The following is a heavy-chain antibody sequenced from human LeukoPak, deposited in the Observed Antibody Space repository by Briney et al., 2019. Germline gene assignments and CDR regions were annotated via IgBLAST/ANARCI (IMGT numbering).Heavy chain of an antibody. V-gene: IGHV3-7*01. CDR1: GFAFRTYA. Sequence: GGSLRLSCVASGFAFRTYAMSWVRQAPGKGLEWVAHIKQDRSEKYYVDSVKGRFTIARDNAKNSLYLKMNSVRAEDTAVYYCARDPSRGYNYGYGDYWGQGTLVIVSS. CDR2: IKQDRSEK. CDR3: ARDPSRGYNYGYGDY. D-gene: IGHD5-18*01. J-gene: IGHJ4*02.